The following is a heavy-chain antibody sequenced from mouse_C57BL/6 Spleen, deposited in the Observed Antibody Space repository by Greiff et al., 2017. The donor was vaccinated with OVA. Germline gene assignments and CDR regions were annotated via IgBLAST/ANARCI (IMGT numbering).Heavy chain of an antibody. CDR2: IDPSDSYT. Sequence: QVQLQQPGAELVKPGASVKLSCKASGYTFTSYWMQWVNQRPGPGLEWIGEIDPSDSYTNYNQKFKGKATLTVDTSSSTAYMQLSSLTSEDSAVYYCARSTVVAYYFDYWGQGTTLTVSS. D-gene: IGHD1-1*01. CDR3: ARSTVVAYYFDY. CDR1: GYTFTSYW. V-gene: IGHV1-50*01. J-gene: IGHJ2*01.